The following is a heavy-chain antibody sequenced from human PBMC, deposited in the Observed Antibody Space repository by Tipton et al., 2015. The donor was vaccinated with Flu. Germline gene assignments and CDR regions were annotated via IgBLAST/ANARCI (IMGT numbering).Heavy chain of an antibody. D-gene: IGHD6-6*01. J-gene: IGHJ6*02. CDR2: IYSSGST. Sequence: PSLTCSVSGDSIASDYFWGWIRQPAGKGLEWIGRIYSSGSTNYNLSLKSRVSMSIGTSKNQFSLKLTSVTAADTALYFCARDGFESISSDWVYYYGLDVWGQGTTVTVSS. V-gene: IGHV4-4*07. CDR1: GDSIASDYF. CDR3: ARDGFESISSDWVYYYGLDV.